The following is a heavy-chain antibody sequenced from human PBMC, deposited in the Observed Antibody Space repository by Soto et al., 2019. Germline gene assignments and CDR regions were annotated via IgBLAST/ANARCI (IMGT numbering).Heavy chain of an antibody. CDR2: MSYDETKI. D-gene: IGHD3-10*01. Sequence: QEQLVESGGGVVQPGMSLRLSCAASGFSFSSYAVHWVRQAPGKGLEWVAVMSYDETKINYEDSVKGRFTISRDNSKNTLFLQMNGLRPEDTAVYFCAKDRGSGTLRYYGMDVWGRGTPVTVSS. V-gene: IGHV3-30*18. J-gene: IGHJ6*02. CDR3: AKDRGSGTLRYYGMDV. CDR1: GFSFSSYA.